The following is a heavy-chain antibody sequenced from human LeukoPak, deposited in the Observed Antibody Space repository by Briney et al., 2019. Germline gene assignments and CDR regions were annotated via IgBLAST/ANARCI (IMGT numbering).Heavy chain of an antibody. Sequence: GGSLRLSYAASGFTVSSNYMSWVRQVPGKGLEWVSVIYSGGSTYYADSVKGRFTISRDNSQNTLYLQMNSLRAEDTAVYYCARVNVATDTDAFDIWGQGTMVTVSS. D-gene: IGHD2-8*01. CDR1: GFTVSSNY. CDR3: ARVNVATDTDAFDI. V-gene: IGHV3-66*02. CDR2: IYSGGST. J-gene: IGHJ3*02.